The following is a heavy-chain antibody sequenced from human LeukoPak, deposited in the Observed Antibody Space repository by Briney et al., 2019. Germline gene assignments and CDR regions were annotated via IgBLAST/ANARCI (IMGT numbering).Heavy chain of an antibody. CDR2: ISNDGSSK. J-gene: IGHJ4*02. D-gene: IGHD6-19*01. Sequence: GGSLRLSCAASGFTFSSYVMHWVRQAPGKGLEWVALISNDGSSKYYADSVKGRFTISRDNSKNTLYLQMSSLRTEDTAVYYCARGGSDWYNGDYWGQGTLVTVSS. V-gene: IGHV3-30-3*01. CDR3: ARGGSDWYNGDY. CDR1: GFTFSSYV.